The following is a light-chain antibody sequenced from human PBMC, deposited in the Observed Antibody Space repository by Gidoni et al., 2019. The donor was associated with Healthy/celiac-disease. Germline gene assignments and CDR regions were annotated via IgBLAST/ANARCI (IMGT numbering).Light chain of an antibody. V-gene: IGKV1-27*01. CDR3: QKYNSAPLT. CDR2: AAS. CDR1: QGMSNY. J-gene: IGKJ4*01. Sequence: DIQMTQSPSSLSASVGDRVTITCRASQGMSNYLAWYQQKPGKVPKLLIYAASTLQSGVPSRFSGSGSGTDFTLTISSLQPEDVATYYCQKYNSAPLTFGGXTKVEI.